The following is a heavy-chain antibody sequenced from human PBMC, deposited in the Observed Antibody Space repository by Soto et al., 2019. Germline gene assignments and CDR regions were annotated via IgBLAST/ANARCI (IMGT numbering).Heavy chain of an antibody. CDR1: GGSISSYY. D-gene: IGHD2-2*02. CDR3: ARAVPTLGYCRSTSCYSWFDP. J-gene: IGHJ5*02. V-gene: IGHV4-59*01. CDR2: IYYSGST. Sequence: SETLSLTCTVSGGSISSYYWSWIRQPPGKGLEWIGYIYYSGSTNYNPSLKSRVTISVDTTKNQFSLKLSSVTAADTAVYYCARAVPTLGYCRSTSCYSWFDPWGQGTLVTVSS.